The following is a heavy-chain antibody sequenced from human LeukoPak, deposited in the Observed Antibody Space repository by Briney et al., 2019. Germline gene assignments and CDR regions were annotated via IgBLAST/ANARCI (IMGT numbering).Heavy chain of an antibody. V-gene: IGHV4-39*01. CDR2: IYYSGST. J-gene: IGHJ3*02. CDR3: ARKSGRYVPADI. Sequence: SETLSLTCTVSGGSISSTNYYWGWIRQPPGKGLEWIASIYYSGSTHYNPSLKSRVTISVDTSKNQFSLKLSSVTAADTAVYYCARKSGRYVPADIWGQGTMVTVSS. D-gene: IGHD1-26*01. CDR1: GGSISSTNYY.